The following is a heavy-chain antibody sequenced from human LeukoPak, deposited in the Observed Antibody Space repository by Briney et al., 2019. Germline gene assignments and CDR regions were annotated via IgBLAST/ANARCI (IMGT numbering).Heavy chain of an antibody. D-gene: IGHD3-16*01. V-gene: IGHV3-23*01. J-gene: IGHJ4*02. Sequence: GGSLRLSCAASGFTFSNYAMSWVRQAPGQGLDWVSAISDSGVTAYYADSVKGRFTISRDNSKSTLYLQMNSLRAEDTAVYYCANLNAPYWGNFDYWGQGTLVTVSS. CDR1: GFTFSNYA. CDR3: ANLNAPYWGNFDY. CDR2: ISDSGVTA.